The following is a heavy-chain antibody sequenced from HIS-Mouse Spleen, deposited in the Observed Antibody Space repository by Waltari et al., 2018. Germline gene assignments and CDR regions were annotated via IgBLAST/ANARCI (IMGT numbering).Heavy chain of an antibody. Sequence: QVQLQQWGAGLLKPSATLSLTCAVSGGSFSGSYWSWNRQPPGQGLEWIGEINHSGSTNYNPSLKSRGTISVDTSKNQFSLKLSSVTAADPAVYYCARMGPASGSYGDYWGQGTLVTVSS. D-gene: IGHD1-26*01. CDR2: INHSGST. CDR1: GGSFSGSY. CDR3: ARMGPASGSYGDY. J-gene: IGHJ4*02. V-gene: IGHV4-34*01.